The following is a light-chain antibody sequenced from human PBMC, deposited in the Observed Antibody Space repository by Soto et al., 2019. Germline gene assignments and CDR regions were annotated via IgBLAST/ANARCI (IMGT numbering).Light chain of an antibody. V-gene: IGLV1-40*01. CDR2: ANN. CDR3: QSYDSSLSAWV. CDR1: SSNIGANYD. Sequence: QLVLTQPPSVSGAPGQRVTISCTGSSSNIGANYDVHWYQQLPGAAPQLLIYANNNRPSGVPGRFSGSQSGTSASLAVTGLQAEDEAEYYCQSYDSSLSAWVFGGGTKLTVL. J-gene: IGLJ2*01.